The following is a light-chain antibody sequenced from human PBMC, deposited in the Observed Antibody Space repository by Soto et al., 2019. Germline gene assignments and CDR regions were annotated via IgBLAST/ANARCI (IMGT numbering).Light chain of an antibody. CDR1: SSNIGNNY. J-gene: IGLJ6*01. CDR3: GTWDSSRSSNV. Sequence: QYVLTQPPSVSAAPGQKVTISCSGSSSNIGNNYVSWYQQLPGTAPKLLIYDNNQRPSGIPARFSASKSGTSATLGITGRQTGDDADYYCGTWDSSRSSNVFGTGTKLTVL. CDR2: DNN. V-gene: IGLV1-51*01.